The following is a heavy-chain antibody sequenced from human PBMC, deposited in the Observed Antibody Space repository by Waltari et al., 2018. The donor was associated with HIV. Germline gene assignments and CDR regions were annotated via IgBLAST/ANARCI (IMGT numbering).Heavy chain of an antibody. CDR3: ARDVGGSGSYGY. CDR1: GFTFSSYW. J-gene: IGHJ4*02. Sequence: EVQLVESGGGLVQPGGSLRRSWEASGFTFSSYWMSWVRLAQGKWMEWVANIKQGGSEKYYVDFVKGRFTISRDNAKNSLYLQMNSLRAEDTAVYYCARDVGGSGSYGYWGQGTLVTVSS. V-gene: IGHV3-7*04. D-gene: IGHD3-10*01. CDR2: IKQGGSEK.